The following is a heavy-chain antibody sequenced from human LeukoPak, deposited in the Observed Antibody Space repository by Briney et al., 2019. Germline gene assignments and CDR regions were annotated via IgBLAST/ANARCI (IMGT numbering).Heavy chain of an antibody. V-gene: IGHV3-33*06. CDR1: GLTFSSYG. CDR3: AKEDDGLWDV. CDR2: IWYDGSNK. D-gene: IGHD4/OR15-4a*01. J-gene: IGHJ6*04. Sequence: GGSLRLSCAASGLTFSSYGMHWVRQAPGKGLEWVAVIWYDGSNKYYADSVKGRFTISRDNSKNTLYRQMNSLRAVDTAVYYCAKEDDGLWDVWGKGTTVTVSS.